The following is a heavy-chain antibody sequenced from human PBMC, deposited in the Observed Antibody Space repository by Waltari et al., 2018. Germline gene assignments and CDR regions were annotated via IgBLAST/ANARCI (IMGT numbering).Heavy chain of an antibody. V-gene: IGHV3-66*02. Sequence: SGGGLVQPGGSLRLSCTASGATIDSNYMNWLRQAPGKVLEWISVIFADGTTHFADSVRGRFVISRDKSENTLYLQMNFVRADDSSVYYCTRGGHPNSWGQGTLVTVSS. D-gene: IGHD7-27*01. CDR1: GATIDSNY. CDR2: IFADGTT. J-gene: IGHJ1*01. CDR3: TRGGHPNS.